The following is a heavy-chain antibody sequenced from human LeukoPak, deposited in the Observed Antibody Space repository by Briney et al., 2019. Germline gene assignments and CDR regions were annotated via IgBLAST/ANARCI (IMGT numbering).Heavy chain of an antibody. V-gene: IGHV5-10-1*01. CDR3: ARLNPRGTYGMDV. D-gene: IGHD3-16*01. CDR2: IDPSDSYT. CDR1: GFHFTSYW. J-gene: IGHJ6*04. Sequence: GESLKISCQGSGFHFTSYWISWVRPVPGKGLEWMGRIDPSDSYTNYSPSFQGHVTISADKSISTAYLQWSSLKASDTAMYYCARLNPRGTYGMDVWGKGTTVTVSS.